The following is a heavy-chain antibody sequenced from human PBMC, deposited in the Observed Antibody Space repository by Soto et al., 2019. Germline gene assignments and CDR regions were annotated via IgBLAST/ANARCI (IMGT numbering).Heavy chain of an antibody. V-gene: IGHV1-2*02. J-gene: IGHJ6*02. Sequence: QVQLVQSVAELKNPGASVKVSCKASGYTFTGYYMHWVRQAPGQGLEWMGWIKPNSGGTNYAQKFQGRVTMTRDTSISTAYMELSRLRSDDTAVYYCARGGLGSAGYYYHGMDVWGQGTTVTVSS. CDR1: GYTFTGYY. CDR2: IKPNSGGT. CDR3: ARGGLGSAGYYYHGMDV. D-gene: IGHD3-10*01.